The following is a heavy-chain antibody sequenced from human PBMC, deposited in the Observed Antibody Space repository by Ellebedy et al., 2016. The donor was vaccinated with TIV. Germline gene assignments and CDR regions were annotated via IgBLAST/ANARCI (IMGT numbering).Heavy chain of an antibody. CDR2: IIPILGVA. Sequence: SVKVSCXASGGTFSSYAISWVRQAPGQGLEWMGRIIPILGVANYAQKFQGRVTITADKSTSTAYMELSSLRSEDTAVYYCATEIADTAMVTVWGGFDYWGQGTLVTVSS. CDR1: GGTFSSYA. V-gene: IGHV1-69*04. D-gene: IGHD5-18*01. J-gene: IGHJ4*02. CDR3: ATEIADTAMVTVWGGFDY.